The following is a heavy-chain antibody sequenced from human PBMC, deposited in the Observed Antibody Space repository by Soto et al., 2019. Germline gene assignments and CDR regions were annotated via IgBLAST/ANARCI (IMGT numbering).Heavy chain of an antibody. CDR1: VLSLTTSGVA. D-gene: IGHD3-3*01. J-gene: IGHJ4*02. Sequence: QITLKASGPTLMKPTQTLTLTGTFSVLSLTTSGVAVGWLRQPPGKALAWLTLIYWDDDKRDSPSLKSSLNINKIPSEDHAVLASTNVDPVDTATHYCARLPSKIDGVGYFDYCGQGTLVTVSS. V-gene: IGHV2-5*02. CDR3: ARLPSKIDGVGYFDY. CDR2: IYWDDDK.